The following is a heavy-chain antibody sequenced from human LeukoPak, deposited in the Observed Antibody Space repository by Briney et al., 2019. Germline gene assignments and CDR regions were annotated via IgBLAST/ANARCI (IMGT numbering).Heavy chain of an antibody. Sequence: GGSLRLSCVASGFTFSSYAMSWVRQSPGKGLEWVSGITSSGGSTYYAGSVKGRFTVSRDNSKSTLYLQMNSLRAEDTAIYYCAKLLSGPDNWGQGTLVTVSS. V-gene: IGHV3-23*01. CDR3: AKLLSGPDN. CDR2: ITSSGGST. J-gene: IGHJ4*02. CDR1: GFTFSSYA. D-gene: IGHD3-3*01.